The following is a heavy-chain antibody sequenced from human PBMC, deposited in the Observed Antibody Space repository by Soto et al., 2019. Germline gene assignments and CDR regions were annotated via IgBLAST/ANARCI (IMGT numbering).Heavy chain of an antibody. J-gene: IGHJ4*02. CDR2: IYYSGST. Sequence: SETLSLTCTVSGGSISSYYWSWIRQPPGKGLEWIGYIYYSGSTNYNPSLKSRVTISVDTSKNQFSLKLSSVTAADTAVYYCARVTMVRGEPEYYFDYWGQGTLVTVSS. CDR3: ARVTMVRGEPEYYFDY. D-gene: IGHD3-10*01. CDR1: GGSISSYY. V-gene: IGHV4-59*01.